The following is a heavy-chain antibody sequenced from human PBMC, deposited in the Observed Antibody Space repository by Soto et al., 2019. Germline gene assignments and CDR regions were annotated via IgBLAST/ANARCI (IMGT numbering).Heavy chain of an antibody. CDR2: INPGNGNT. J-gene: IGHJ5*02. Sequence: GASVKVSCKASGYTFTSYGINWVRQAPGRGLEWMGWINPGNGNTKYSQQFQGRVIIDRDTSASTAYMELSSLRSDDTAVYYCARCSGGSCHQIDWFDPWGQGTLVTVSS. D-gene: IGHD2-15*01. CDR3: ARCSGGSCHQIDWFDP. V-gene: IGHV1-3*01. CDR1: GYTFTSYG.